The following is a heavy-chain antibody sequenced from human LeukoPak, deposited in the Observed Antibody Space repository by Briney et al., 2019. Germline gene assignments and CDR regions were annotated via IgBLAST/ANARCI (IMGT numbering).Heavy chain of an antibody. Sequence: ASVKVSCKASGYTFTGYYMHWVRQAPGQGLEWMGWINPNSGGTNYAQKFQGRVTMTRDTSISTAYMELSRLRSDDTAVYYCARVAVASDAFAIWGQGTMVTVSS. CDR1: GYTFTGYY. CDR3: ARVAVASDAFAI. CDR2: INPNSGGT. J-gene: IGHJ3*02. D-gene: IGHD6-19*01. V-gene: IGHV1-2*02.